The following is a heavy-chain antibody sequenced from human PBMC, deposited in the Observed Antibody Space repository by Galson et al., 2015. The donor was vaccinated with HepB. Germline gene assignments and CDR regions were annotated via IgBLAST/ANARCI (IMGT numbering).Heavy chain of an antibody. CDR2: ISGRGGST. CDR1: GCNVSSYA. D-gene: IGHD2-15*01. Sequence: SLRLACAASGCNVSSYAMRWVRQAPGKGLEWVSAISGRGGSTYYADSVKGRFTSSRDNAHNSLYLQMNSLRDDDTAVYYCARDVTVVYYYYGMDVWGQGTTVTVSS. V-gene: IGHV3-23*01. CDR3: ARDVTVVYYYYGMDV. J-gene: IGHJ6*02.